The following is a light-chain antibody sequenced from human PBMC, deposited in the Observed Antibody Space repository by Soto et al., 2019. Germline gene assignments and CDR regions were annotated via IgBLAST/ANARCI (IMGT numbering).Light chain of an antibody. J-gene: IGKJ5*01. CDR2: LGS. V-gene: IGKV2-28*01. CDR1: QSLLHSNGYNY. CDR3: MQALQTLPIT. Sequence: DLVMTQSPLSLPVTPGEPASISCRSSQSLLHSNGYNYLDWYLQKPGQSPQLLIYLGSNRASGVPNRFSGGGSGTDFTLKISRVEAEDVGVYYCMQALQTLPITFGQGTRLEIK.